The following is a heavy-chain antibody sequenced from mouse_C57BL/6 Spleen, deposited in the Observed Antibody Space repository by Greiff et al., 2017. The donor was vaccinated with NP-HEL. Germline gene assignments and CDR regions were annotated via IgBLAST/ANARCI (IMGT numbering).Heavy chain of an antibody. CDR2: IWTGEGT. D-gene: IGHD1-1*01. CDR1: GFSLTSYA. CDR3: AIMIYYGSSYGDYFDY. Sequence: VQLKESGPGLVAPSQSLSITCTVSGFSLTSYAISWVRQPPGKGLEWLGVIWTGEGTNYNSALKSRLSISKDNSKSQVFLKMNSLQTDDTARYYCAIMIYYGSSYGDYFDYWGQGTTLTVSS. J-gene: IGHJ2*01. V-gene: IGHV2-9-1*01.